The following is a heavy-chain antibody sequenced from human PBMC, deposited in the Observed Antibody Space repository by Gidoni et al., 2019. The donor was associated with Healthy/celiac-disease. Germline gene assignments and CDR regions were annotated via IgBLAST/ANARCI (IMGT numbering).Heavy chain of an antibody. CDR1: GYTFTGYY. Sequence: QVQLVQSGAEVKKPGASVKVSCKASGYTFTGYYMHWVRQAPGQGLEWMGWINPNSGGTNYAQKFQGRVTMTRDTSISTAYMELSRLRSDDTAVYYCARDKGSGWYELWFDPWGQGTLVTVSS. CDR2: INPNSGGT. J-gene: IGHJ5*02. V-gene: IGHV1-2*02. D-gene: IGHD6-19*01. CDR3: ARDKGSGWYELWFDP.